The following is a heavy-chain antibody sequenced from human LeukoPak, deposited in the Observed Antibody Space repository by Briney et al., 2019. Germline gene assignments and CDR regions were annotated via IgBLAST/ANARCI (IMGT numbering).Heavy chain of an antibody. V-gene: IGHV4-59*02. D-gene: IGHD7-27*01. CDR1: GGSVSDYY. CDR3: ASRKLGNDY. CDR2: IYYTGST. J-gene: IGHJ4*02. Sequence: SETLSLTCTVSGGSVSDYYWSWIRQSPGKGLEWIGYIYYTGSTTYNPSLKSRVTISADTSKNQFSLKLSSVTAADTAVYYCASRKLGNDYWGQGTLVTVSS.